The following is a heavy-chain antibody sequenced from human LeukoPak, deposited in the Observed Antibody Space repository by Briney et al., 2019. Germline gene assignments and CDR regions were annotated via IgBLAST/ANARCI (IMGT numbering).Heavy chain of an antibody. CDR2: IYYSGST. J-gene: IGHJ5*02. CDR3: ASGVVVAATASFDP. V-gene: IGHV4-61*01. Sequence: SETLSLTCTVSGGSVSSGSYYWSWIRQPPGTGLDWIGYIYYSGSTNYNPSLKSRVTISVDTSKNQFSLKPSSVTAADTAVYYCASGVVVAATASFDPWGQGTLVTVSS. CDR1: GGSVSSGSYY. D-gene: IGHD2-15*01.